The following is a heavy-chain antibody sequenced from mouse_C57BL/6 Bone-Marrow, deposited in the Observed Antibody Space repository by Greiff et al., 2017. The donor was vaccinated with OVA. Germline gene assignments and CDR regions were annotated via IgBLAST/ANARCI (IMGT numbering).Heavy chain of an antibody. D-gene: IGHD1-1*01. Sequence: EVKVEESGGGLVKPGGSLKLSCAASGFTFSSYAMSWVRQTPEKRLEWVATISDGGSYTYYPDNVKGRFTISRDNAKNNLYLQMSHLKSEDTAMYYCARGLRSWGQGTLVTVSA. CDR1: GFTFSSYA. CDR3: ARGLRS. J-gene: IGHJ3*01. V-gene: IGHV5-4*03. CDR2: ISDGGSYT.